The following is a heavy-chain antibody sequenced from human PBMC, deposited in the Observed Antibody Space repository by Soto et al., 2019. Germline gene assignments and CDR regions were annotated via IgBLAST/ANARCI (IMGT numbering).Heavy chain of an antibody. Sequence: EVQLLESGGGLVQPGGSLRLSCAASGFTFSSYAMSWVRQAPGKGLEWVSAISGSGGSTYYADSVKGRFTISRDNSKNPMYVQMNNVRAEDTVVYYCAKSKPYYYYYYMDVWGKGTTVTVSS. J-gene: IGHJ6*03. CDR3: AKSKPYYYYYYMDV. V-gene: IGHV3-23*01. CDR1: GFTFSSYA. CDR2: ISGSGGST.